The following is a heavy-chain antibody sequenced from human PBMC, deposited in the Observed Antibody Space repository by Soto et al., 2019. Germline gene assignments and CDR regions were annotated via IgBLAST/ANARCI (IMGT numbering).Heavy chain of an antibody. D-gene: IGHD3-22*01. J-gene: IGHJ5*02. CDR3: ARIDYYYDSSGYLNWFDP. CDR2: IFSNDEK. Sequence: SGPTLVNPTETLTLTCTVSGFSLSNARMGVSWIRQPPGKALEWLAHIFSNDEKSYSTSLKGRLTISKDTSKSQVVLTMTNMDPVDTATYYCARIDYYYDSSGYLNWFDPWGQGTLVTVSS. V-gene: IGHV2-26*01. CDR1: GFSLSNARMG.